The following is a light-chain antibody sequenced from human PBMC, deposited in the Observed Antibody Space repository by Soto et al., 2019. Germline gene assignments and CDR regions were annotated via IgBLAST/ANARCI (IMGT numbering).Light chain of an antibody. CDR3: SSYTNSGTII. CDR2: EVN. V-gene: IGLV2-14*01. CDR1: SSDVGGYNY. Sequence: QSALTQPASVSGSPGQSITISCTGTSSDVGGYNYVSWYQQYPGKAPKLMIFEVNNRPSGFPTRFSGSKSGNTASLTISGLQADDEADYYCSSYTNSGTIIFGTGTKLTVL. J-gene: IGLJ1*01.